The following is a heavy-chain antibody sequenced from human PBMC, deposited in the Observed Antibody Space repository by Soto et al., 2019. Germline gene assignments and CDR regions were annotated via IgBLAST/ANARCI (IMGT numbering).Heavy chain of an antibody. CDR1: GFIFSDYY. J-gene: IGHJ4*02. V-gene: IGHV3-23*01. CDR3: GEGRSGYDVDY. CDR2: ISGSGSSI. D-gene: IGHD5-12*01. Sequence: GGALILSCSASGFIFSDYYMTWVRQAPGKGLEWISYISGSGSSIYYADSVKGRFTISRDNSKNSLHVQMNDLRAEDTAVYFCGEGRSGYDVDYWGQGTLVTVCS.